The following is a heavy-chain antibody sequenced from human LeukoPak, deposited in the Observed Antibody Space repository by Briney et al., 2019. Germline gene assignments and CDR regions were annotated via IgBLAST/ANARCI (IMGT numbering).Heavy chain of an antibody. CDR2: IYNNVNT. D-gene: IGHD2-2*01. V-gene: IGHV4-4*07. CDR1: SGSINSHC. Sequence: SETLSLTCTVPSGSINSHCWSWIRQPAGKGLEWIGRIYNNVNTNYNPSLKSRVTISQDNSKNQLSLKLSSVTAADTAVYYCARFPNPVVVPASRGSYYMDVWGKGTTVTVAS. CDR3: ARFPNPVVVPASRGSYYMDV. J-gene: IGHJ6*03.